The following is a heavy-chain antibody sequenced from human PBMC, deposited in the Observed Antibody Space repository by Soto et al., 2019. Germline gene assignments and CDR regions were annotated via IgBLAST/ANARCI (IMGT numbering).Heavy chain of an antibody. Sequence: PGGSLRLSCAASGFTFSSYSMNWVRQAPGKGLEWVSSISSSSSYIYYADSVKGRFTISRDNAKNSLYLQMNSLRAEDTAVYYCARDSARVIGWSDYFDYWGQGTLVTVSS. D-gene: IGHD3-10*01. V-gene: IGHV3-21*01. J-gene: IGHJ4*02. CDR2: ISSSSSYI. CDR3: ARDSARVIGWSDYFDY. CDR1: GFTFSSYS.